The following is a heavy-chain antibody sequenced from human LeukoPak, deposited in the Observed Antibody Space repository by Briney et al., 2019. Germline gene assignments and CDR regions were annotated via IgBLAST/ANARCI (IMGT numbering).Heavy chain of an antibody. Sequence: GGSLRLSCAASGFTFSNYAMHWVRQAPGKGLEWVAVISYDGSNKYYADSVKGRFTISRDNSKNTLYLQMNSLRAEDTAVYYCARRTFGVEGYYMDVWGKGTTVTVSS. J-gene: IGHJ6*03. D-gene: IGHD3-3*01. CDR1: GFTFSNYA. CDR3: ARRTFGVEGYYMDV. V-gene: IGHV3-30-3*01. CDR2: ISYDGSNK.